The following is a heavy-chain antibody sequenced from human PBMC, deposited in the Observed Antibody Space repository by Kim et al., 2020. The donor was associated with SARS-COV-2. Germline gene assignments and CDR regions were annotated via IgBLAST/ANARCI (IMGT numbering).Heavy chain of an antibody. J-gene: IGHJ6*03. D-gene: IGHD3-10*01. V-gene: IGHV4-34*01. Sequence: NPSLKSRVTISVDTSKNQFSLKLSSVTAADTAVYYCVVAKSSYYYYYMDVWGKGTTVTVSS. CDR3: VVAKSSYYYYYMDV.